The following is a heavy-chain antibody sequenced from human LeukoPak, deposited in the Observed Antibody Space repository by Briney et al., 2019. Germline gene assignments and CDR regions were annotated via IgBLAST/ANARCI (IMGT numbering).Heavy chain of an antibody. D-gene: IGHD2-2*01. CDR1: GGSISSGDYY. CDR3: AKYTTTSRKVGFDP. J-gene: IGHJ5*01. V-gene: IGHV4-31*03. CDR2: IYYSGSI. Sequence: SQTLSLTCTVSGGSISSGDYYWSWIRQLPGKGLEWIGYIYYSGSIYYNPSLKSRLTMSVDTAKNQFSLRLRSVTAADTAVYYCAKYTTTSRKVGFDPWGQGTLITVSS.